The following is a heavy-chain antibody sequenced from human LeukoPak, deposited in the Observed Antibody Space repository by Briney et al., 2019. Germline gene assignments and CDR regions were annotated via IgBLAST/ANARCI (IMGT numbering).Heavy chain of an antibody. V-gene: IGHV1-69*13. J-gene: IGHJ4*02. CDR1: GGTFSSYA. CDR2: IIPIFGTA. CDR3: ARDGDGYINGNFDY. Sequence: SVKVSCKASGGTFSSYAISWVRQAPGQGLEWMGGIIPIFGTANYAQKFQGRVTITADESTSTAYMELSSLRSDDTAVYYCARDGDGYINGNFDYWGQGTLVTVSS. D-gene: IGHD5-24*01.